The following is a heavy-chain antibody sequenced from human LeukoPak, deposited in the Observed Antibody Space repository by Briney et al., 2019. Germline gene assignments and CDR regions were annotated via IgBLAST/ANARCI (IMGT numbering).Heavy chain of an antibody. J-gene: IGHJ3*02. V-gene: IGHV4-30-4*01. Sequence: SETLSLTCNASGGSITSNNYFWSWIRQPPGEGLEWIGYIRYNGGAYYNPSLQSRATMSVDTSKNQFSLSLSSVTAPDTAIYNCAREVIAPADSDAFDIWGQGTMVTVS. CDR3: AREVIAPADSDAFDI. CDR1: GGSITSNNYF. D-gene: IGHD2-21*01. CDR2: IRYNGGA.